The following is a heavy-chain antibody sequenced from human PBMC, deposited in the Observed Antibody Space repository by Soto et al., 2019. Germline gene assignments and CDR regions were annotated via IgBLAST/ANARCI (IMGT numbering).Heavy chain of an antibody. CDR1: GFTFSSYA. J-gene: IGHJ4*02. CDR2: ISGSGGST. Sequence: GGSLRLSCAASGFTFSSYAMSWVRQAPGKGLEWVSAISGSGGSTYYGDSVKGRFTISRDDSKNMPYLRMNSLRAEDMAVYYCATIVAHYDILTGYYFPSDYWGQGTLVTVSS. CDR3: ATIVAHYDILTGYYFPSDY. V-gene: IGHV3-23*01. D-gene: IGHD3-9*01.